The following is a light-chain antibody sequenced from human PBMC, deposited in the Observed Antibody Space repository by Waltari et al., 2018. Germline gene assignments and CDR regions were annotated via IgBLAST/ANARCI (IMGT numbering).Light chain of an antibody. V-gene: IGLV1-44*01. J-gene: IGLJ1*01. CDR1: NSNLGNNT. CDR3: AAWDDSLNGYL. Sequence: QSVLTQPPSASATPGQRVTISCSGGNSNLGNNTVNWYQQPPGTAPKLLIYSNNQRPSGVPDRFSGSKSGTSASLAISGLQSEDEADYYCAAWDDSLNGYLFGIGTKVTVL. CDR2: SNN.